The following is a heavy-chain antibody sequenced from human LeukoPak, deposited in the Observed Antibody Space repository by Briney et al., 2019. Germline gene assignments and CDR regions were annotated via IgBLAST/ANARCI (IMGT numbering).Heavy chain of an antibody. Sequence: PGGSLRLSCAASGFTFSNYAMNWVRQAPGKGLEWVSGISWNSGSIGYADSVKGRFTISRDNAKNSLYLQMNSLRAEDTALYYCAIGQMETGGYDYGGNYYYYYGMDVWGQGTTVTVSS. CDR1: GFTFSNYA. V-gene: IGHV3-9*01. J-gene: IGHJ6*02. CDR3: AIGQMETGGYDYGGNYYYYYGMDV. D-gene: IGHD5-12*01. CDR2: ISWNSGSI.